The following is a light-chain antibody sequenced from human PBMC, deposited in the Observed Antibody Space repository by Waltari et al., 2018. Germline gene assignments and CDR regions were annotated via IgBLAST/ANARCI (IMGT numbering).Light chain of an antibody. CDR3: QQYNYWPPAYS. CDR2: DAS. J-gene: IGKJ2*01. Sequence: EIVMTQSPATLSMSPGERATLSCRASRYVGTSLAWYQQNPGQAPRLLIYDASARATGIPARFSGSGSGTEFTLTISSLQSEDFVVYYCQQYNYWPPAYSFGQGTKLEIK. CDR1: RYVGTS. V-gene: IGKV3-15*01.